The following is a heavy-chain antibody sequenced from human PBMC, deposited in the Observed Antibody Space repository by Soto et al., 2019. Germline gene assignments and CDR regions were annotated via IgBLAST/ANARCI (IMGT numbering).Heavy chain of an antibody. Sequence: GASVKVSCTASGYTLTDYYIHWLRHAPGQGLEWLGILRPRTGNTGYAQRFQGRVTMTRDTSTGTVYMELTRLKSGDTAVYYCAREPKESFYFDYWGQGTQVTVSS. CDR1: GYTLTDYY. V-gene: IGHV1-46*01. CDR3: AREPKESFYFDY. J-gene: IGHJ4*02. CDR2: LRPRTGNT.